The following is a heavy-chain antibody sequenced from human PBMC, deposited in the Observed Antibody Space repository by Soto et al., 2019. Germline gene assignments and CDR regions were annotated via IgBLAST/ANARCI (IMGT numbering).Heavy chain of an antibody. CDR1: GFTFSIYA. CDR2: ISYDGSNK. D-gene: IGHD5-12*01. Sequence: PGGVLRLSCGAFGFTFSIYAVHGVRQAPGKGLEWVAVISYDGSNKYYADSVKGRFTISRDNSKNTLYLQMNSLRAEDTAVYYCARAGGYDLGLYAFDIWGQGTMVTDSS. J-gene: IGHJ3*02. V-gene: IGHV3-30*14. CDR3: ARAGGYDLGLYAFDI.